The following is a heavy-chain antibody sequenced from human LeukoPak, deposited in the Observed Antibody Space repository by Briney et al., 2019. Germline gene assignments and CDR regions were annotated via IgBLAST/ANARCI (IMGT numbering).Heavy chain of an antibody. CDR3: ARGTRRYCSGGSCYSG. CDR2: IIPIFGTA. V-gene: IGHV1-69*05. Sequence: SVKVSCKASGGTFSSYAISWVRQAPEQGLEWMGRIIPIFGTANYAQKFQGRVTITTDESTSTAYMELSSLRSEDTAVYYCARGTRRYCSGGSCYSGWGQGTLVTVSS. CDR1: GGTFSSYA. D-gene: IGHD2-15*01. J-gene: IGHJ4*02.